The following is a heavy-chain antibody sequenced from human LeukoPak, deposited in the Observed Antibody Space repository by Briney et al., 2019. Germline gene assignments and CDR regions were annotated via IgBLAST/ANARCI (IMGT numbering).Heavy chain of an antibody. CDR3: ASGTGQWLTSDY. V-gene: IGHV3-30*04. Sequence: PGGSLRLSCAASGFTFSSYAMHWVRQAPGKGLEWVAVISYDGSNKYYADSVKGRFTISRDNSKSTLYLQMNSLRAEDTAVYYCASGTGQWLTSDYWGQGTLVTVSS. J-gene: IGHJ4*02. D-gene: IGHD6-19*01. CDR1: GFTFSSYA. CDR2: ISYDGSNK.